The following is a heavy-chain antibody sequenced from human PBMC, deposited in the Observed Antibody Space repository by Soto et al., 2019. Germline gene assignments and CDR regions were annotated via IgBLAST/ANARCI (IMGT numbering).Heavy chain of an antibody. CDR3: ARGATVGTTTGFFDY. J-gene: IGHJ4*02. V-gene: IGHV1-3*01. D-gene: IGHD1-26*01. CDR1: GYTFTRYT. CDR2: INPDNGNT. Sequence: ASVKVSCKASGYTFTRYTMNWVRQAPGQRLEWMGWINPDNGNTESSQKFQDRVIITRDTSASTAYMDLSSLRSEDTAVYYCARGATVGTTTGFFDYWGQGTLVTVSS.